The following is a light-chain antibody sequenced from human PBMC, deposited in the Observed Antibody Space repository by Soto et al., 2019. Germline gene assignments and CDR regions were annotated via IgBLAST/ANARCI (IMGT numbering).Light chain of an antibody. Sequence: QSALTQPRSVSASPGQSVTISCTGTSSDVGRYDYVSWYQQHPGKAPKLIVYDVTERPSGVPDRFSGSKSGNTASLTISGLQAEDGAYYSCCSFAGSYSYVFGNGTKVTVL. CDR2: DVT. CDR3: CSFAGSYSYV. CDR1: SSDVGRYDY. V-gene: IGLV2-11*01. J-gene: IGLJ1*01.